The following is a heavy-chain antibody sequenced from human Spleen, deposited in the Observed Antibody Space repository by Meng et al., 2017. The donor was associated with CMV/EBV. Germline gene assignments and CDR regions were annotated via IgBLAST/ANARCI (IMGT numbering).Heavy chain of an antibody. V-gene: IGHV4-59*01. CDR3: ARDSGAGSGMGNYYYYGMDV. CDR2: IYYSGST. CDR1: GGSISSYY. Sequence: ESLKISCTVSGGSISSYYWSWIRQPPGKGLEWIGYIYYSGSTNYNPSLKSRVTISVDTSKNQFSLKLSSVTAADTAVYYCARDSGAGSGMGNYYYYGMDVWGQGTTVTVSS. J-gene: IGHJ6*02. D-gene: IGHD3-10*01.